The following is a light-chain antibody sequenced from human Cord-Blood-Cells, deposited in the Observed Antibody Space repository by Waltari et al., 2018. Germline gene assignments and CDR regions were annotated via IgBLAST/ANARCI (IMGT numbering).Light chain of an antibody. CDR2: DAS. V-gene: IGKV3-11*01. CDR3: QQRSNWPPT. J-gene: IGKJ5*01. Sequence: EIVLTQSQATRSFSPGERATLSCRASQSVSSYLAWYQQKPGQAPRLLIYDASNRATGIPARFSGSGSGTDFTLTISSLEPEDFAVYYCQQRSNWPPTFGQGTRLEIK. CDR1: QSVSSY.